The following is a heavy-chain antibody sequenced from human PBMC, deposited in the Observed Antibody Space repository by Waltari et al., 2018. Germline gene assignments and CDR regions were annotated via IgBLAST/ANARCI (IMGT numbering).Heavy chain of an antibody. CDR2: IIPIFGTA. V-gene: IGHV1-69*08. J-gene: IGHJ4*02. CDR1: GGTFSSYA. D-gene: IGHD3-9*01. CDR3: ARDYDILTGYYSLSPHFDY. Sequence: QVQLVQSGAEVKKPGSSVKVSCKASGGTFSSYAISWLRQAPGPGLEWMGRIIPIFGTANYEQKLQGRVTITADKSTSTAYMELSSLRSEDTAVYYCARDYDILTGYYSLSPHFDYWGQGTLVTVSS.